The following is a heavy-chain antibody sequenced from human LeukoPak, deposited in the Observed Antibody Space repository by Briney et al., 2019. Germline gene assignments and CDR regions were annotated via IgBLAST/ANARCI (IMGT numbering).Heavy chain of an antibody. CDR3: ARASGSYYGTDWFDP. V-gene: IGHV4-59*01. CDR1: GGSISSYY. J-gene: IGHJ5*02. D-gene: IGHD1-26*01. Sequence: PSETLSLTCTVSGGSISSYYWSWIRQPPGKGLEWIGYIYYSGSTNYNPSLKSRVTISVDTSKNQFSLKLSPVTAADTAVYYCARASGSYYGTDWFDPWGQGTLVTVSP. CDR2: IYYSGST.